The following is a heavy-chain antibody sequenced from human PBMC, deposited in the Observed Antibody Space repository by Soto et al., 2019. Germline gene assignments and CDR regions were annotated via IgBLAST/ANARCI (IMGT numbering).Heavy chain of an antibody. V-gene: IGHV3-23*01. D-gene: IGHD3-10*02. CDR3: AKDQDYVGIGAFDI. Sequence: GGSLRLSCAASGFTFSNYAMSWVRQAPGKGLEWVSSISGAGTSTYYADSVKGRFTVSRDNSKNTLYLQMNSLRAEDTAVYYCAKDQDYVGIGAFDIWGQGTMVTVSS. CDR1: GFTFSNYA. CDR2: ISGAGTST. J-gene: IGHJ3*02.